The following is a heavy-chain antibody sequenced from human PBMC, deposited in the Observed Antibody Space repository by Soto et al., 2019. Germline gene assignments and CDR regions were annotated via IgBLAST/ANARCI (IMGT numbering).Heavy chain of an antibody. D-gene: IGHD5-18*01. V-gene: IGHV1-3*01. J-gene: IGHJ4*02. CDR2: INAGNGNT. CDR3: ARARIQLWSRRFDY. Sequence: QVQLVQSGAEVKKPGASVKVSCKASGYTFTSYAMHWVRQAPGQRLEWMGWINAGNGNTKYSQKFQGRVIITRDTSESTAYMELSSLRSEDTAVYYCARARIQLWSRRFDYWGQGTLVTVSS. CDR1: GYTFTSYA.